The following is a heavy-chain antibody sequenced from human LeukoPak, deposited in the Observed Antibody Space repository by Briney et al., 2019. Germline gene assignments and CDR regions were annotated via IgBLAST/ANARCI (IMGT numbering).Heavy chain of an antibody. CDR3: ARASTGRDAFDI. J-gene: IGHJ3*02. D-gene: IGHD4-17*01. V-gene: IGHV4-59*01. CDR2: IYYSGST. CDR1: GGSISSYY. Sequence: PSETLSLTCTVSGGSISSYYWSWIRQSPGKGLEWIGYIYYSGSTNYNPSLKSRVTISVDTSKNQFSLKLRSVTAADTAVYYCARASTGRDAFDIWGQGTMVTVSS.